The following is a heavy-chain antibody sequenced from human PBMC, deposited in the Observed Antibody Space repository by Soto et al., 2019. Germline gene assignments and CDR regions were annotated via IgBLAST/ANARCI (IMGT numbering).Heavy chain of an antibody. CDR1: GFTFSSYG. Sequence: PGWSLRLSCAASGFTFSSYGMHWVRQAPGKGLEWVAVISYDGSNKYYADSVKGRFTISRDNSKNTLYLQMNSLRAEDTAVYYCAKDRLRGFLEWGYYYYGMDVWGQGTTVTVSS. CDR3: AKDRLRGFLEWGYYYYGMDV. D-gene: IGHD3-3*01. CDR2: ISYDGSNK. V-gene: IGHV3-30*18. J-gene: IGHJ6*02.